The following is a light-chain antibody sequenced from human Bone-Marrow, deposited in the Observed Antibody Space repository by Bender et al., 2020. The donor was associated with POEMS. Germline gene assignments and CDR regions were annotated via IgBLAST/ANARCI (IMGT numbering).Light chain of an antibody. Sequence: QSALSQPASVSGSPGQSITISCTGTRSDGGYNYVCWFQQHPGKAPKLIMYDVSHRPSGVSNRFSGSKSGNTASLTISGLQADDEADYYCSAYTTSSTHVFGPGTTVTVL. CDR2: DVS. J-gene: IGLJ1*01. V-gene: IGLV2-14*01. CDR1: RSDGGYNY. CDR3: SAYTTSSTHV.